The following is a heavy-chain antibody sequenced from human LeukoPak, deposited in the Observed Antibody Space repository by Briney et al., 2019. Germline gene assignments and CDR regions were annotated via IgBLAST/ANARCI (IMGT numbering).Heavy chain of an antibody. J-gene: IGHJ4*02. V-gene: IGHV3-15*01. CDR1: GFTFTNAW. CDR2: IKSKTDGGTT. CDR3: ATGGYIYDYSVHY. Sequence: GGSLRLSCAASGFTFTNAWMSWVRQAPGRGLEWVGRIKSKTDGGTTDYAAPVKGRFTISRDDSKNTLYLQMNSLKTEDTAVYYCATGGYIYDYSVHYLGQGTLVTVSS. D-gene: IGHD5-18*01.